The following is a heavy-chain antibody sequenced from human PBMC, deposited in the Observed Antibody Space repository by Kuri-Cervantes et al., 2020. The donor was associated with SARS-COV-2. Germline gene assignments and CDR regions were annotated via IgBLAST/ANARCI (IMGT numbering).Heavy chain of an antibody. CDR3: ARDTEGSSWYSYAFDI. Sequence: GGSLRLSCAASGFTVSSNYMSWVRQAPGKGLEWVSVIYSGGSTYYADSVKGRFTISRDNSKNTLYLQMNSLRAEDTAVYYCARDTEGSSWYSYAFDIWGQGTRVNVSS. J-gene: IGHJ3*02. CDR1: GFTVSSNY. CDR2: IYSGGST. D-gene: IGHD6-13*01. V-gene: IGHV3-66*01.